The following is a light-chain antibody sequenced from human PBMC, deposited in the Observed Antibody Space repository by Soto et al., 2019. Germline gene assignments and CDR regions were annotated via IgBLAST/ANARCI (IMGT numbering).Light chain of an antibody. J-gene: IGKJ5*01. CDR1: QPIGNY. CDR3: QQTHAVPLT. V-gene: IGKV1-39*01. Sequence: DVQVTLSPSSLSASVVDRGTISCLASQPIGNYLTWDQQKPGEAPKVLIFAASSRRSGVPSRFSGSGYGTDFTLTINNLHPEDSATYYCQQTHAVPLTSGQGTRLAIK. CDR2: AAS.